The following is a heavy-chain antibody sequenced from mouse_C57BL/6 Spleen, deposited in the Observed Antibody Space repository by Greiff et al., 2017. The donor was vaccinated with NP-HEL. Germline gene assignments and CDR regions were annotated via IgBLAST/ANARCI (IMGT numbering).Heavy chain of an antibody. J-gene: IGHJ2*01. CDR2: IDPSDSYT. D-gene: IGHD4-1*01. CDR3: ARWGELGEVY. V-gene: IGHV1-69*01. Sequence: QVQLKQPGAELVMPGASVKLSCKASGYTFTSYWMHWVKQRPGQGLEWIGEIDPSDSYTNYNQKFKGKSTLTVDKSSSTAYMQLSSLTSEDSAVYYCARWGELGEVYWGQGTTLTVSS. CDR1: GYTFTSYW.